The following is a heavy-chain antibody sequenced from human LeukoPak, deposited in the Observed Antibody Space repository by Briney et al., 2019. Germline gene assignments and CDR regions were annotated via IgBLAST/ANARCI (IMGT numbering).Heavy chain of an antibody. CDR2: ISSSSSYI. D-gene: IGHD3-9*01. J-gene: IGHJ6*03. Sequence: GGSLRLSCAASGFTFSSYSMNWVRQAPGKGLEWVSSISSSSSYIYYADSVKGRFTISRDNAKNTLYLQMNSLRAEDTAVYYCAVLPQVIYDIPHDMDVWGKGTTVTVSS. V-gene: IGHV3-21*01. CDR1: GFTFSSYS. CDR3: AVLPQVIYDIPHDMDV.